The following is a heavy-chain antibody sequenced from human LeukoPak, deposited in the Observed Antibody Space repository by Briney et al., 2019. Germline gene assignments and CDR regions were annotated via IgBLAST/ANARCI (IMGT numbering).Heavy chain of an antibody. D-gene: IGHD1-26*01. CDR1: GFTFSSYW. Sequence: PGGSLRLSCAASGFTFSSYWMSWVRQAPGKGLEWVANIKQDGSEKYYVDSVKGRFTISRDNDKTSLYLQMNSLRAEDTAVYSCARDRVGATIGYWGQGTLVTVSS. J-gene: IGHJ4*02. CDR2: IKQDGSEK. CDR3: ARDRVGATIGY. V-gene: IGHV3-7*01.